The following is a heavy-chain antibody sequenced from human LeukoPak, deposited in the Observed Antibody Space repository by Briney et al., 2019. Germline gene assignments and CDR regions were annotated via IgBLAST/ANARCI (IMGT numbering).Heavy chain of an antibody. V-gene: IGHV4-61*02. CDR3: ARDSPRNGGGY. Sequence: SSQTLSLTCTVSGGSISSGSYYWSWIRQPAGKGLEWIGRIYTSGSTNYNPSLKSRVTISVGTSKNQFSLKLSSVTAADTAVYYCARDSPRNGGGYWGQGTLVTVSS. CDR2: IYTSGST. CDR1: GGSISSGSYY. J-gene: IGHJ4*02. D-gene: IGHD3-16*01.